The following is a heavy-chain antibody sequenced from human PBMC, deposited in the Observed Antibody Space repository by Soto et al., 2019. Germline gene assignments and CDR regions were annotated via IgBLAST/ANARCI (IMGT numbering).Heavy chain of an antibody. Sequence: PSETLSLTCAVYGGSFSGYYWSWIRQPPGKGLEWIGEINHSGSTNYNPSLKSRVTISVDTSKNQFSLKLSSVTAADTAVYYCATAPGWFFFDYWGQGTLVTVSS. CDR2: INHSGST. CDR1: GGSFSGYY. V-gene: IGHV4-34*01. D-gene: IGHD6-19*01. J-gene: IGHJ4*02. CDR3: ATAPGWFFFDY.